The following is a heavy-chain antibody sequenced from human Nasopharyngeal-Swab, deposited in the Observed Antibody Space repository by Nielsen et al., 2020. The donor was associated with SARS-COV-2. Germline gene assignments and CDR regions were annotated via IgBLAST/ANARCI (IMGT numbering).Heavy chain of an antibody. J-gene: IGHJ4*02. CDR1: GFSFSSFW. CDR3: AKGEDSGSYYVYPLSDY. CDR2: IDTGGTRT. V-gene: IGHV3-74*01. D-gene: IGHD1-26*01. Sequence: GESLKISCAASGFSFSSFWMHWVRQVPGEGLVWVSRIDTGGTRTDYAESVKGRFTISRDNSKNTLYLQMNSLRAEDTAAYYCAKGEDSGSYYVYPLSDYWGQGTLVTVSS.